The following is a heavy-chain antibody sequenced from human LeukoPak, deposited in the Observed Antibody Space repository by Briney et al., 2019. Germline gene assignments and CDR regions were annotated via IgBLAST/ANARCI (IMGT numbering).Heavy chain of an antibody. CDR2: ISYDGSNK. V-gene: IGHV3-30*04. CDR1: GFTFSSYA. CDR3: ASGVLVVPAAMIY. Sequence: GGSLRLSCAASGFTFSSYAMHWVRQAPGKGLEWVAVISYDGSNKYYADSVKGRFTISRDNSKNTLYLQMNSLRAEDTAVYYYASGVLVVPAAMIYWGQGTLVTVSS. D-gene: IGHD2-2*01. J-gene: IGHJ4*02.